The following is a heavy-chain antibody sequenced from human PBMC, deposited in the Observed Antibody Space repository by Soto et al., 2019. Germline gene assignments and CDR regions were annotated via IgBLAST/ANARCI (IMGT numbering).Heavy chain of an antibody. CDR3: AREGYYDSSGYYTYYFDY. V-gene: IGHV3-48*02. CDR2: ISTGSVTT. CDR1: GFTFSGYS. Sequence: EVQLVESGGGLVQPGGPLRLSCAGSGFTFSGYSMNWVRQAPGKGLEWVSYISTGSVTTYYADSVKGRFTISRDNAKNSLYLQMNSLRDEDTAVYYCAREGYYDSSGYYTYYFDYWGQGTLVTVSS. D-gene: IGHD3-22*01. J-gene: IGHJ4*02.